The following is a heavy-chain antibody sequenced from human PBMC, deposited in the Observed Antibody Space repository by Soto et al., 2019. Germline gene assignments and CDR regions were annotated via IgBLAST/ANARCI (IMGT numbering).Heavy chain of an antibody. Sequence: PSETLSLTCTFSGGSISSSSYYWGWIRQPPGKGLEWIGSIYYSGSTYYNPSLKSRVTISVDTSKNQFSLKLSSVTAADTAVYYCARELPPEDTAMVTDNWVDPWGQGTLVSLSS. D-gene: IGHD5-18*01. CDR3: ARELPPEDTAMVTDNWVDP. V-gene: IGHV4-39*02. J-gene: IGHJ5*02. CDR1: GGSISSSSYY. CDR2: IYYSGST.